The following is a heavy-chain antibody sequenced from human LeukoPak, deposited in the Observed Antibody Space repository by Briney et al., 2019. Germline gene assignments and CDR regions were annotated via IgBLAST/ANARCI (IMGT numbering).Heavy chain of an antibody. Sequence: SVKVSCKASGGTFSSYAISWVRQAPGQGLEWMGGIIPIFGTANYAQKFQGRVTITADKSTSTAYMELSSLRSEDTAVYYCARGGPYYYDSSGYYTFDYWGQGTLVTVSS. CDR3: ARGGPYYYDSSGYYTFDY. D-gene: IGHD3-22*01. V-gene: IGHV1-69*06. J-gene: IGHJ4*02. CDR2: IIPIFGTA. CDR1: GGTFSSYA.